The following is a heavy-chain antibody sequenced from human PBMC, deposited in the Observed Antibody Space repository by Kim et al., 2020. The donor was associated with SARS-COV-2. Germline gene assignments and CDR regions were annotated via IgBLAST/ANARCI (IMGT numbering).Heavy chain of an antibody. V-gene: IGHV3-15*01. CDR1: GFTFNKAW. CDR2: IKSKVDGGTT. D-gene: IGHD3-3*01. J-gene: IGHJ4*02. CDR3: TTGDRRGFACFGAVTFSEFDY. Sequence: GGSLRLSCAASGFTFNKAWMSWVRQAPGKGLEWVGRIKSKVDGGTTDYAAPVKGRFTISRDDSRDTWYMEMNSLKIEDTAVYYCTTGDRRGFACFGAVTFSEFDYWGQGILVTVSS.